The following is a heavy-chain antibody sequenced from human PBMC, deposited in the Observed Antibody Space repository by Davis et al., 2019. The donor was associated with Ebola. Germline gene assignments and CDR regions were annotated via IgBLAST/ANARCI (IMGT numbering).Heavy chain of an antibody. J-gene: IGHJ6*02. CDR2: IKQDGSEK. V-gene: IGHV3-7*03. D-gene: IGHD2-2*01. Sequence: GESPKISCAASGFTFSSYWMSWVRQAPGKGLEWVANIKQDGSEKYYVDSVKGRFTISRDNAKNSLYLQMNSLRAEDTAVYYCARGDVLVPAATGNNHYYYYYGMDVWGQGTTVTVSS. CDR3: ARGDVLVPAATGNNHYYYYYGMDV. CDR1: GFTFSSYW.